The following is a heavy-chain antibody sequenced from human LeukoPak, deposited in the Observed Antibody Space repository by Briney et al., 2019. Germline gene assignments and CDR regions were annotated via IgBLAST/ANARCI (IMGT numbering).Heavy chain of an antibody. CDR2: IYSGSST. J-gene: IGHJ5*02. CDR3: ARDLTSLSSGSYGGS. D-gene: IGHD1-26*01. CDR1: GFTVSTNY. Sequence: PGGSLRLSCAASGFTVSTNYMSWVRQAPGKGLEWVSVIYSGSSTYYADSVKARFTISRDNSKNTLYLQMNSLRAEDTAMYYCARDLTSLSSGSYGGSWGQGALWTVSS. V-gene: IGHV3-53*01.